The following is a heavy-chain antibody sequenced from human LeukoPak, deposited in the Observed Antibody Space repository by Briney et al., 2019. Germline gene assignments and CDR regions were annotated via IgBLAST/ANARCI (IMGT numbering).Heavy chain of an antibody. V-gene: IGHV3-30*18. Sequence: PGGSLRLSCAASGFTFSSYGMHWVRQAPGKGLEWVAVISYDGSNKYYADSVKGRFTISRDNSKNTLYLQMNSLRAEDTAVYYCAKVYEGNVVVTAMALAFDIWGQGTMVTVSS. J-gene: IGHJ3*02. CDR3: AKVYEGNVVVTAMALAFDI. CDR1: GFTFSSYG. CDR2: ISYDGSNK. D-gene: IGHD2-21*02.